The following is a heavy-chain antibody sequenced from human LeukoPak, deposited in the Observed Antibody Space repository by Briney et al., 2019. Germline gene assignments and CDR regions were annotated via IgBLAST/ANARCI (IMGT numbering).Heavy chain of an antibody. D-gene: IGHD3-10*01. CDR1: GYTFTSYY. CDR3: ARVLGVSRISGGSGSYGY. J-gene: IGHJ4*02. V-gene: IGHV1-46*03. Sequence: AASVKVSCKASGYTFTSYYMHWVLQAPGQGLEWMGIINPSGGSTSYAQKFQGRVTMTRDTSTSTVYMELSSLRSEDTAVYYCARVLGVSRISGGSGSYGYWGQGTLVTVSS. CDR2: INPSGGST.